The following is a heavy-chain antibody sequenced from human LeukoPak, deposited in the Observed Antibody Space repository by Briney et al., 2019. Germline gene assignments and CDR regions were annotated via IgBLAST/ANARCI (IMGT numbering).Heavy chain of an antibody. CDR2: IYTSGST. CDR1: GGSISSYY. CDR3: ARNGYSGTYYDY. Sequence: PSQTLSLTCTVSGGSISSYYWSWIRQPAGKGLEWIGRIYTSGSTNYNPSLKSRVTMSVDTSKNQFSLKLSSETAADTAVYYCARNGYSGTYYDYWGQGTLVTVSS. D-gene: IGHD1-26*01. V-gene: IGHV4-4*07. J-gene: IGHJ4*02.